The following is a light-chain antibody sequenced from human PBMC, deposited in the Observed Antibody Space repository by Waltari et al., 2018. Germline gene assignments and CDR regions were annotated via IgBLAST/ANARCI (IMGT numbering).Light chain of an antibody. Sequence: QSALTQPASVSGSPGQSVTISCTGTSSDSVDYDFVSWYQQHPGKAPKLIIFDVTTRPSGVSNRFSDSKSGSTASLTISGLQAEDEADYFCSSYPRTGTWLFGGGTKLTVL. CDR3: SSYPRTGTWL. CDR2: DVT. CDR1: SSDSVDYDF. J-gene: IGLJ3*02. V-gene: IGLV2-14*03.